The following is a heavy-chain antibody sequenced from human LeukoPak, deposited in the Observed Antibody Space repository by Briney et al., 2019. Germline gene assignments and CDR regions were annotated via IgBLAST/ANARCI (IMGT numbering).Heavy chain of an antibody. V-gene: IGHV1-69*05. D-gene: IGHD2-15*01. CDR2: IIPIFGTA. CDR3: ARVGLGYCSGGSCPDY. Sequence: ASVKVSCKASGGTFSSYAISWARQAPGQGLEWMGGIIPIFGTANYAQKFQGRVTITTDESTSTAYMELSSLRSEDTAVYYCARVGLGYCSGGSCPDYWGRGTLVTVSS. CDR1: GGTFSSYA. J-gene: IGHJ4*02.